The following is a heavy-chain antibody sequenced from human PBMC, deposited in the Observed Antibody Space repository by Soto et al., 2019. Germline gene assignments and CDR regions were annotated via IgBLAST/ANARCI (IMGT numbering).Heavy chain of an antibody. CDR3: ARRGYDDSSTNFDY. J-gene: IGHJ4*02. V-gene: IGHV1-18*01. CDR2: ISAYNGNT. CDR1: GYTFTNYG. D-gene: IGHD3-22*01. Sequence: QVQLVQSGAEVKKPGASLKVSCKASGYTFTNYGISWVRQAAGQGLEWMGWISAYNGNTKYAQKVQGRVTMTRDTSTSTAYMELRSLRSDDTAVYYCARRGYDDSSTNFDYWGQGTPVTVSS.